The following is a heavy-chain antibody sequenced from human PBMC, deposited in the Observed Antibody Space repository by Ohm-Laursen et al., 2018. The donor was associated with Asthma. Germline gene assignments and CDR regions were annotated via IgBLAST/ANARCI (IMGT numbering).Heavy chain of an antibody. D-gene: IGHD2-21*01. J-gene: IGHJ4*02. CDR3: VRDVVDRFDY. Sequence: ASVKVSCKASGYSLSSYAFSWVRQAPGQRPEWMGWIYIGNTNYAPNFRDRITMTTDTSTNTAYMELRSLTSDDTAVYYCVRDVVDRFDYWGQGSLVIVSS. CDR1: GYSLSSYA. V-gene: IGHV1-18*04. CDR2: IYIGNT.